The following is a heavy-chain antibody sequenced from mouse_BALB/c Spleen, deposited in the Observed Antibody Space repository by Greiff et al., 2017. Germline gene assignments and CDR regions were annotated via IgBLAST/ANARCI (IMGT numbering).Heavy chain of an antibody. Sequence: QVQLKESGPGLVQPSQSLSITCTVSGFSLTSYGVHWVRQSPGKGLEWLGVIWSGGSTDYNAAFISRLSISKDNSKSQVFFKMNSLQANDTAIYYCARNPYGSSYVAWFAYWGQGTLVTVSA. CDR3: ARNPYGSSYVAWFAY. CDR1: GFSLTSYG. CDR2: IWSGGST. D-gene: IGHD1-1*01. V-gene: IGHV2-2*02. J-gene: IGHJ3*01.